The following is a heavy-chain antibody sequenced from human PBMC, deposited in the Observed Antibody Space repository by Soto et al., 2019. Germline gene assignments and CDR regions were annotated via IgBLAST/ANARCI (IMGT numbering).Heavy chain of an antibody. J-gene: IGHJ6*02. V-gene: IGHV1-2*02. D-gene: IGHD2-21*01. CDR1: GYTFTGYY. CDR3: ARDVAYLRVTNALSAGMDV. CDR2: INPGSGDT. Sequence: ASVKVSCKASGYTFTGYYLHWVRQAPGQGLEWMGWINPGSGDTNYAQNFQDRVTMIRDTSISTAYLELSRLRSDDTAVYYCARDVAYLRVTNALSAGMDVWGQGTTVTVSS.